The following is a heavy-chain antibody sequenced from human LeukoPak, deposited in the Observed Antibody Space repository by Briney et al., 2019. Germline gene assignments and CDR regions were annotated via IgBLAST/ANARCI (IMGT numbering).Heavy chain of an antibody. CDR3: ARSHSAWSHDAFDI. CDR1: GYTFTGYY. D-gene: IGHD6-19*01. V-gene: IGHV1-2*06. J-gene: IGHJ3*02. CDR2: INPNSGGT. Sequence: ASVKVSCKASGYTFTGYYMNWVRQAPGQGLEWMGRINPNSGGTNYAQKFQGRVTMTRDTSISTAYMALSRLRSDDTAVYYCARSHSAWSHDAFDIWGQGTMVTVSS.